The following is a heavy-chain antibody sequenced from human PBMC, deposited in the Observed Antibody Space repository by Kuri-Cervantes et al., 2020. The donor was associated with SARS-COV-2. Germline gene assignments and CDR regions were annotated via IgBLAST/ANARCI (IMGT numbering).Heavy chain of an antibody. V-gene: IGHV1-2*04. Sequence: ASVKVSCKASGYTFTGYYMHWVRQAPGQGLERMGWINPNSGGTNYAQKFQGWVTMTRDTSLTTAYMELTRLTSDDSAVYFCARGEAARGLMVVFKWRGAGPLHFWGQGTLVTVSS. CDR1: GYTFTGYY. D-gene: IGHD3-10*01. CDR2: INPNSGGT. CDR3: ARGEAARGLMVVFKWRGAGPLHF. J-gene: IGHJ4*02.